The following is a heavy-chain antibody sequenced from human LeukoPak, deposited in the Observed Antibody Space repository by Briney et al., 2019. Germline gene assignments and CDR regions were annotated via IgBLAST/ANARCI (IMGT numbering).Heavy chain of an antibody. CDR2: IGIRDDT. J-gene: IGHJ3*02. CDR3: IRGGIRVSGIDAFDI. D-gene: IGHD5/OR15-5a*01. Sequence: GGSLRLSCAASGFTFRDYDMHWVRQVPGRGLEWVSAIGIRDDTHYPDSVKGRFTISRENAKNSLYLQMNTLRDGDTAMYYCIRGGIRVSGIDAFDIWGQGTMVTVSS. V-gene: IGHV3-13*01. CDR1: GFTFRDYD.